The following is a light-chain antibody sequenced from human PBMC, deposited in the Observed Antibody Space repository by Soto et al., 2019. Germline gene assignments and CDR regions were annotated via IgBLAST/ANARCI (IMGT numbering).Light chain of an antibody. CDR2: DAY. V-gene: IGKV3-11*01. J-gene: IGKJ2*01. CDR1: HFISDF. CDR3: QQRDDWPRT. Sequence: IVLTQSPATLSLSPGETATLSCRASHFISDFLSWYQQRPGQAPRLLIYDAYNRATGIPARFSGSGSGTDFTLTINSLEPADFAVYYCQQRDDWPRTFGQGTKLEIK.